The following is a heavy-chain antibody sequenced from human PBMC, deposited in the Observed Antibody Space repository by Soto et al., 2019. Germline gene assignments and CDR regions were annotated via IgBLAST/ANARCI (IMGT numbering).Heavy chain of an antibody. CDR1: GGSFSGYY. CDR3: ARGRRSYDYIWGSYPKNPRWVFDY. V-gene: IGHV4-34*01. D-gene: IGHD3-16*02. J-gene: IGHJ4*02. CDR2: INHSGST. Sequence: SETLSLTCAVYGGSFSGYYWSWIRQPPGKGLEWIGEINHSGSTNYNPSLKSRVTISVDTSKNQFSLKLSSVTAADTAVYYCARGRRSYDYIWGSYPKNPRWVFDYWGQGTLVTVSS.